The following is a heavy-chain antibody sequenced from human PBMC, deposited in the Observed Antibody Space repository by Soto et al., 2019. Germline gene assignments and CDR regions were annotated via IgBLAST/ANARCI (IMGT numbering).Heavy chain of an antibody. D-gene: IGHD6-13*01. CDR2: IYPGDSDT. J-gene: IGHJ4*02. Sequence: GESLKISFKGSGYSFTSYWIGWVRQMPGKGLEWMGIIYPGDSDTRYSPSFQGQVTISADKSISTAYLQWSSLKASDTAMYYCARSSSSSTGDFDYWGQGTLVPVSP. CDR3: ARSSSSSTGDFDY. CDR1: GYSFTSYW. V-gene: IGHV5-51*01.